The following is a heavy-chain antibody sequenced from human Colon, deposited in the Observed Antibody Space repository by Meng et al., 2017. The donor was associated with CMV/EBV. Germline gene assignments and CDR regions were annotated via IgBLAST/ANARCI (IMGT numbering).Heavy chain of an antibody. Sequence: ASVKVSCKASGSTFTGYYMHWVRQAPGQGLEWMGWINPNSGGTNYAQKFQGRVTMTRDTSISTAYMELSRLRSDDTAVYYCARDLYGIAAREPMDVWGQGTTVTVSS. CDR3: ARDLYGIAAREPMDV. D-gene: IGHD6-6*01. CDR1: GSTFTGYY. J-gene: IGHJ6*02. V-gene: IGHV1-2*02. CDR2: INPNSGGT.